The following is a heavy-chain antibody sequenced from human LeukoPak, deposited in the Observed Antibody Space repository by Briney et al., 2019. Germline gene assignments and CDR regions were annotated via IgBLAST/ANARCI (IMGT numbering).Heavy chain of an antibody. CDR3: ARSPMVRGVIISWFDP. D-gene: IGHD3-10*01. CDR1: GGTFSSYA. J-gene: IGHJ5*02. Sequence: TVKVSCKASGGTFSSYAISWVRQAPGQGLEWMGGIIPIFGTANYAQKFQGRVTITADESTSTAYMELSSLRSEDTAVYYCARSPMVRGVIISWFDPWGQGTLVTVSS. CDR2: IIPIFGTA. V-gene: IGHV1-69*13.